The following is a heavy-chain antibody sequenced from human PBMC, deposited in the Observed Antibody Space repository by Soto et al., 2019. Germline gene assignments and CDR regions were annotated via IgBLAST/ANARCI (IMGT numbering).Heavy chain of an antibody. D-gene: IGHD3-10*01. CDR2: XXXXXXXX. J-gene: IGHJ3*02. Sequence: EVQLVESGGGLVQPGGSLRLSCAASGFKFDDYAMHWVRHSPGKGLEWXXXXXXXXXXXXYGDSVKGXFTXSRDNXXXXXXXXXXXXXXXXXXXXXXXXXXXNSYWPFDIWGQGTMVTVSS. V-gene: IGHV3-9*01. CDR1: GFKFDDYA. CDR3: XXXXXNSYWPFDI.